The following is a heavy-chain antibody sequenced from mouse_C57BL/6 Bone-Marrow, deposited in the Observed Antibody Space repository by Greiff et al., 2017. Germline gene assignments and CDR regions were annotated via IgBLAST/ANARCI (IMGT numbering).Heavy chain of an antibody. Sequence: EVKLVESGAELVRPGASVKLSCTASGFNIKDDYMHWVKQRPEQGLEWIGWIDPENGDTEYASKFQGKATITADTSSNTAYLQLSSLTSEDTAVYYCTTYGSSPYGYFDVWGTGTTVTVSS. CDR2: IDPENGDT. CDR1: GFNIKDDY. CDR3: TTYGSSPYGYFDV. D-gene: IGHD1-1*01. J-gene: IGHJ1*03. V-gene: IGHV14-4*01.